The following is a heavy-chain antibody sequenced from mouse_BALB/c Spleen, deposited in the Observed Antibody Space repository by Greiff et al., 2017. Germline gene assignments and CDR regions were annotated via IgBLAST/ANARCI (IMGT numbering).Heavy chain of an antibody. V-gene: IGHV1-9*01. Sequence: VKLQQSGAELMKPGASVKISCKATGYTFSSYWIEWVKQRPGHGLEWIGEILPGSGSTNYNEKFKGKATFTADTSSNTAYMQLSSLTSEDSAVYYCARNKLGLPLDYWGQGTTLTVSS. D-gene: IGHD3-1*01. CDR3: ARNKLGLPLDY. CDR2: ILPGSGST. CDR1: GYTFSSYW. J-gene: IGHJ2*01.